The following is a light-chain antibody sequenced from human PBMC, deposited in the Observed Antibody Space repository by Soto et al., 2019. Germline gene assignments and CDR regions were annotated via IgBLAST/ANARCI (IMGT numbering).Light chain of an antibody. CDR1: SSDVGAYNY. Sequence: QSALTQPPSASGSPGQSVSISCTGTSSDVGAYNYVSWYQQHPGKAPKLIIYEVSKRPSGVPDRFSGSKSGNAASLTVSGLQAEDEADYYSSSYAGSDNYVFGTGTKLTVL. V-gene: IGLV2-8*01. CDR3: SSYAGSDNYV. J-gene: IGLJ1*01. CDR2: EVS.